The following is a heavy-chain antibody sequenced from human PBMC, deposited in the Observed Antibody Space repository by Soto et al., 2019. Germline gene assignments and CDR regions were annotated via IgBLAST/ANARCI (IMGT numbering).Heavy chain of an antibody. V-gene: IGHV4-59*08. D-gene: IGHD2-8*01. CDR1: GGPLSSYF. CDR2: IYYSGST. J-gene: IGHJ4*02. Sequence: QVQLQESGPGLVKPSETLSLTCTVSGGPLSSYFWSWIRQPPGKGLEWIGYIYYSGSTNYNPSLKSQVTISIDTSRNQFSLKLSSVTAADTAVYYCARQRYCTNAVCHTFASWGQGTLVTVSS. CDR3: ARQRYCTNAVCHTFAS.